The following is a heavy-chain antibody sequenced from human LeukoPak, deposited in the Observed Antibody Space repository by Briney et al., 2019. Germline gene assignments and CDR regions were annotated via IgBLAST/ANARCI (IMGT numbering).Heavy chain of an antibody. V-gene: IGHV4-61*02. CDR1: GGSISSGSYY. D-gene: IGHD2-2*01. J-gene: IGHJ4*02. CDR2: IYTSGST. CDR3: ARPSWADSDY. Sequence: SETLSLTCTVSGGSISSGSYYWSWIRQPAGKGLEWIGRIYTSGSTNYNPSLKSRVTISVDTSKNQFSLKLSSVTAADTAVYYCARPSWADSDYWGQGTLVTVSS.